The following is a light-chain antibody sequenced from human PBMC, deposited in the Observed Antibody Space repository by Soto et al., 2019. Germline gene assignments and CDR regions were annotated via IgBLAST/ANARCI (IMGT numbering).Light chain of an antibody. CDR2: KAS. J-gene: IGKJ1*01. Sequence: DIQMTQSPSTLTASVGDRVTITCRASQSISSWLAWYQQKQGKAPKLLIYKASSLQSGVPSMFSGSGSGTEFTLTISSLQPDDFATYYCQQYNSYWTFGQGTKVEIK. CDR3: QQYNSYWT. V-gene: IGKV1-5*03. CDR1: QSISSW.